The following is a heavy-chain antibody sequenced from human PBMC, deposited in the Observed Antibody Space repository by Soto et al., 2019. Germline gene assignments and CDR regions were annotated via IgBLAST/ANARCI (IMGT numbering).Heavy chain of an antibody. Sequence: QLQLQESGPGLVKPSETLSLTCTVSGGSISSSSYYWGWIRQPPGKGLEWIGSIYYSGSTYYNPSLKSRVTISVDTSKNQFSLKLSSVTAADTAVYYCARHRRGYHFDYWGQGTLVTVSS. CDR3: ARHRRGYHFDY. CDR2: IYYSGST. CDR1: GGSISSSSYY. J-gene: IGHJ4*02. D-gene: IGHD5-18*01. V-gene: IGHV4-39*01.